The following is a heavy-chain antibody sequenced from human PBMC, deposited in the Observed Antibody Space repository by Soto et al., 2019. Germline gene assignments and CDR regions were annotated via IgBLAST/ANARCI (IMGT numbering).Heavy chain of an antibody. J-gene: IGHJ4*02. CDR1: GGSISSGDYY. Sequence: PSETLSLTCTVSGGSISSGDYYWSWIRQPPGKGLEWIGYIYYSGSTYYNPSLKSRVTISVDTSKNQFSLKLSSVTAADTAVYYCARAYLPSGYDFGYWGQGTLVTVPQ. CDR2: IYYSGST. D-gene: IGHD5-12*01. V-gene: IGHV4-30-4*01. CDR3: ARAYLPSGYDFGY.